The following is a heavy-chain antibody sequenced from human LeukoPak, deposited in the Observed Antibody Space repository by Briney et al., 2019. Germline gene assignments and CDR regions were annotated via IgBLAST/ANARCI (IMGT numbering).Heavy chain of an antibody. D-gene: IGHD3-10*01. CDR1: GGSIRSSSYH. J-gene: IGHJ5*02. CDR3: ARVRGTTQGGWFDP. Sequence: SETLSLTCSVSGGSIRSSSYHWGWIRQPPGKGLEWIGSSYYSGRTYYNSSFKSRVTMSVDTSKNQFSLKLSSVTAADTAVYYCARVRGTTQGGWFDPWGQGTLVTVSS. V-gene: IGHV4-39*01. CDR2: SYYSGRT.